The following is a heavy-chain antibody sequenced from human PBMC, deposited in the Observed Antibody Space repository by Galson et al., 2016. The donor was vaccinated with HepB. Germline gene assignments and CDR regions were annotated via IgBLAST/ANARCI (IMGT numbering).Heavy chain of an antibody. Sequence: SETLSLTCTVSGGSISNYYWNWIRQPPGKGLEWIGYMSYSGSINYNPSLKSRVTLSGDTSKNQFSLRLRSVTAADTAVYYCARDLGTGTTDSYYYYGMDVWGQGTTVTVSS. V-gene: IGHV4-59*12. D-gene: IGHD1-7*01. CDR1: GGSISNYY. CDR3: ARDLGTGTTDSYYYYGMDV. CDR2: MSYSGSI. J-gene: IGHJ6*02.